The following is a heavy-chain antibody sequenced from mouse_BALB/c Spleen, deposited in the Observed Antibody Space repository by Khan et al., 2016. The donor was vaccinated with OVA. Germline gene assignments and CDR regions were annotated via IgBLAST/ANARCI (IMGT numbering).Heavy chain of an antibody. J-gene: IGHJ2*01. CDR1: GYTFTSYW. CDR2: INPSSNYT. Sequence: VQLQQSGAELAKPGASVKMSCKASGYTFTSYWVHWVKQRPGQGLEWIGYINPSSNYTEYTQNFKDKATLTADKSTSTAYMQLRSLTSEDSAVYYCARDRIDCWGQGTTLTVSS. CDR3: ARDRIDC. V-gene: IGHV1-7*01.